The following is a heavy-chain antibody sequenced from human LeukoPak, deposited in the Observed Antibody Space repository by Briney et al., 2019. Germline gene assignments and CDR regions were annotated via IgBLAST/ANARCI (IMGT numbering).Heavy chain of an antibody. Sequence: GGSLRLSCAASGFTFSSYSMNWVGQAPGKGLEWVSSISSSSSYIYYADSVKGRITISRDNAQNSLYLQMNSLRAEDTAVYYCARDGPYYDVLTGYPPFDYWGQGTLVTVSS. CDR1: GFTFSSYS. D-gene: IGHD3-9*01. V-gene: IGHV3-21*01. J-gene: IGHJ4*02. CDR2: ISSSSSYI. CDR3: ARDGPYYDVLTGYPPFDY.